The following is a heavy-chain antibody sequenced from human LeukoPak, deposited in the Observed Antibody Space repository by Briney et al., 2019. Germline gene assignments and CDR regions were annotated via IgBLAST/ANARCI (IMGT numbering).Heavy chain of an antibody. CDR2: ISAYNGNT. CDR3: ATYDYGEPSAGMYV. V-gene: IGHV1-18*01. D-gene: IGHD4-17*01. Sequence: ASVKVSCKASGYTFTSYGISWVRQAPGQGLEWMGWISAYNGNTNYAQKLQGRVTMTTDTSTSTAYMELRSLRSDDTAVYYCATYDYGEPSAGMYVWGQGTTVTVSS. J-gene: IGHJ6*02. CDR1: GYTFTSYG.